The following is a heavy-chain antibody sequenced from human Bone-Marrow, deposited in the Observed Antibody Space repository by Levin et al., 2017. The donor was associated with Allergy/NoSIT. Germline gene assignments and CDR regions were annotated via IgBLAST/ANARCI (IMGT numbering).Heavy chain of an antibody. CDR2: FSSDAEGGTT. CDR3: CAGRQRLVREYNWFDP. J-gene: IGHJ5*02. Sequence: KTGGSLRLSCEASGFLLNNAWMSWVRQAPGKGLEWVGRFSSDAEGGTTDYAAPVRGRFTISRDDSQNTLYLQMDSLKTEDTAVYYCCAGRQRLVREYNWFDPWGQGTLVTVSS. CDR1: GFLLNNAW. D-gene: IGHD6-13*01. V-gene: IGHV3-15*01.